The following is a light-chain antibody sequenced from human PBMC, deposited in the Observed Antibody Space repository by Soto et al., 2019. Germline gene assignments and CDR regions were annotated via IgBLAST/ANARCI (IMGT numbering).Light chain of an antibody. Sequence: QSALTQPASVSGSPGQSITISCTGGRSDVGGHNFVSWFQQHPGKAPKFITYGVSNRPSGISNRFSGSKSGNTASLTISGLQPEDEADYYCISYTTRFNWVFGGGTKLTVL. CDR1: RSDVGGHNF. CDR3: ISYTTRFNWV. CDR2: GVS. V-gene: IGLV2-14*01. J-gene: IGLJ3*02.